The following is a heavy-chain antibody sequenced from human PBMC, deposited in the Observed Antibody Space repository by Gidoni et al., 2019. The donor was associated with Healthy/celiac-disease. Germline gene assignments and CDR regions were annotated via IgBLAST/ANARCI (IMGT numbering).Heavy chain of an antibody. V-gene: IGHV3-21*01. D-gene: IGHD5-12*01. J-gene: IGHJ6*02. CDR3: ARDRLVAIYYYYYYGMDV. CDR2: ISSSSSYI. CDR1: GFTFISYL. Sequence: EVQLVESGGGLVKPGGSLRLSCAASGFTFISYLLNWVRQAPGKGLEWVSSISSSSSYIYYADSVKGRFTISRDNAKNSLYLQMNSLRAEDTAVYYCARDRLVAIYYYYYYGMDVWGQGTTVTVSS.